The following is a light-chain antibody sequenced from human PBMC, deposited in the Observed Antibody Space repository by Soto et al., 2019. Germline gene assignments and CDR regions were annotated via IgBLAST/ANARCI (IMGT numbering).Light chain of an antibody. J-gene: IGLJ1*01. CDR2: DVT. CDR1: SSDVGGYNY. V-gene: IGLV2-14*01. Sequence: QSALTQPASVSGSPGQSITISCTGTSSDVGGYNYVSWYQQHPVKAPKLMIYDVTNRPSGVSDRFSGSKSGNTASLTISGLQAEDEADYYCSSYTSSSTPYAFGTGTKVTXL. CDR3: SSYTSSSTPYA.